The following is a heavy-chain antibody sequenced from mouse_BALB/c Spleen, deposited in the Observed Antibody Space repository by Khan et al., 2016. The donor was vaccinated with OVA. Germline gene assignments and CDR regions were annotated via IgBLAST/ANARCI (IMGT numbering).Heavy chain of an antibody. CDR1: GYTFTAYD. D-gene: IGHD1-1*01. V-gene: IGHV1S56*01. J-gene: IGHJ4*01. CDR2: IYPGDGSN. CDR3: AREGVRGGGMDY. Sequence: QVQLKESGPELVKPGALVKISCKASGYTFTAYDINWVKQRPGQGLEWIGWIYPGDGSNKYNENFKGKATLTADKSSNTVYMQFSSLTSETSAVYFCAREGVRGGGMDYWGQGTSVSVSS.